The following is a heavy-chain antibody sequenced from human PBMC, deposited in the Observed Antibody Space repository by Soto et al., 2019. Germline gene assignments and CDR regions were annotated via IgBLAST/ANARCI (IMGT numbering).Heavy chain of an antibody. CDR3: ARDSLELGGRNWFDP. D-gene: IGHD1-7*01. V-gene: IGHV3-21*01. Sequence: GSLRLWCAASGFTFSSYSMNWVRQAPGKGLEWVSSISSSSSYIYYADSVKGRFTISRDNAKNSLYLQMNSLRAEDTAVYYCARDSLELGGRNWFDPWGQGTLVTVSS. J-gene: IGHJ5*02. CDR1: GFTFSSYS. CDR2: ISSSSSYI.